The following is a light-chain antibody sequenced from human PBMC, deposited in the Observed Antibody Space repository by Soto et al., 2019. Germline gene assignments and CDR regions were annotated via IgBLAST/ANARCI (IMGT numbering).Light chain of an antibody. CDR2: DTS. V-gene: IGKV3-11*01. CDR3: QQRSDWPLT. Sequence: EIVLTQSPATLSLSPGERATLSCRASQSVSSYLAWYQQKPGQAPRLLIYDTSNRATGIPARFIGSGSGTDFTLTISSLEHEDVAVYYCQQRSDWPLTFGGGTKVEIK. CDR1: QSVSSY. J-gene: IGKJ4*01.